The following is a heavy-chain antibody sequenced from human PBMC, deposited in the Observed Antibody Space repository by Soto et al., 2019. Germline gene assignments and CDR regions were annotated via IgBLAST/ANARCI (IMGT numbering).Heavy chain of an antibody. CDR1: GGSISSGDYY. D-gene: IGHD3-3*01. V-gene: IGHV4-30-4*01. CDR3: ARTILRFLAWLSPSAFDI. J-gene: IGHJ3*02. Sequence: TLSLTCTVSGGSISSGDYYWSWIRQPQGKGLEWIGYIYYSGSTYYNPSLKSRVTISVDTSKNQFSLKLSSVTAADTAVYYCARTILRFLAWLSPSAFDIWGQGTMVTVSS. CDR2: IYYSGST.